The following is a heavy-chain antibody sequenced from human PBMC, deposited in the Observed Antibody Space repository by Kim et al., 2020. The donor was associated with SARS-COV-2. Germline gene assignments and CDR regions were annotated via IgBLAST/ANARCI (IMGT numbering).Heavy chain of an antibody. D-gene: IGHD3-10*01. CDR1: GGTFSSYA. V-gene: IGHV1-69*13. CDR3: ASRPPSGPGRNSFDY. J-gene: IGHJ4*02. Sequence: SVKVSCKASGGTFSSYAISWVRQAPGQGLEWMGGIIPIFGTANYAQKFQGRVTITADESTSTAYMELSSLRSEDTAVYYCASRPPSGPGRNSFDYWGQGTLVTVSS. CDR2: IIPIFGTA.